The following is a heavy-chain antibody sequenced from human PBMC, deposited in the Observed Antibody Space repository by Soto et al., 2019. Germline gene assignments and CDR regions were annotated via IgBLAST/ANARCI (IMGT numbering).Heavy chain of an antibody. D-gene: IGHD3-10*01. Sequence: ASVKVSCKASGYTFTSYGISWVRQAPGQGLEWMGWISAYNGNTNYAQKLQGRVTMTTDTSTSTAYMELRSLRSDDTAVYYCARGPYITMVRGSWFDPWGQGTLVTVSS. J-gene: IGHJ5*02. CDR2: ISAYNGNT. CDR1: GYTFTSYG. V-gene: IGHV1-18*04. CDR3: ARGPYITMVRGSWFDP.